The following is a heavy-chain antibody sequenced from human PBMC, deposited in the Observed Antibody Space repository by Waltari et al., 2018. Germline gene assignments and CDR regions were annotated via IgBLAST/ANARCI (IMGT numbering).Heavy chain of an antibody. Sequence: QVQLQESGPGLVKPSETLSLTCAVSGYSISSGYYWGWIRQPPGKGLEWIGSIYHSGSTYDNPALKGRVTISGETSKNRFSLKLSSVTAADTAVDYCARHLSHDAFDIWGQGTMVTVSS. CDR2: IYHSGST. J-gene: IGHJ3*02. V-gene: IGHV4-38-2*01. CDR1: GYSISSGYY. CDR3: ARHLSHDAFDI.